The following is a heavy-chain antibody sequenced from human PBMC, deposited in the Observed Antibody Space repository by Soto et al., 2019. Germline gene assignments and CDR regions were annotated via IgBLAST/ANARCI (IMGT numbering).Heavy chain of an antibody. CDR1: GWSVNGYY. CDR3: ATRITVFGLLIPPFDH. CDR2: INHTGGT. D-gene: IGHD3-3*01. V-gene: IGHV4-34*01. J-gene: IGHJ5*02. Sequence: PXETLCLTCSVDGWSVNGYYWNWIRQPPGKGLEWIGEINHTGGTHYNPSLKSRVTMSVDTSKNQFSLRLSSVTAADTAIYYCATRITVFGLLIPPFDHWGQGTQVTVSS.